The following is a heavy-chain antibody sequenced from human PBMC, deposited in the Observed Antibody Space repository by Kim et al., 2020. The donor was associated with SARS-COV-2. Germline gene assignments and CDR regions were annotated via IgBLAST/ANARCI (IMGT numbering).Heavy chain of an antibody. Sequence: SETLSLTCAVYGGSFSGYYWSWIRQPPGKGLEWIGEINHSGSTNYNPSLKSRVTISVDTSKNQFSLKLSSVTAADTAVYYCARGRDCSSTSCYAHYYYYYYMDVWGKGTTVTVSS. V-gene: IGHV4-34*01. CDR2: INHSGST. J-gene: IGHJ6*03. CDR1: GGSFSGYY. D-gene: IGHD2-2*01. CDR3: ARGRDCSSTSCYAHYYYYYYMDV.